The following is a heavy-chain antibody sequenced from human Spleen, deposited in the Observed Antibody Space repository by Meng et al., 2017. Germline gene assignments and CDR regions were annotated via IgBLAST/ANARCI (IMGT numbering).Heavy chain of an antibody. D-gene: IGHD4-17*01. V-gene: IGHV4-4*02. CDR1: GGSISNDQW. J-gene: IGHJ4*02. Sequence: QVQLQESGPGLVKPSGTLSRTWYVFGGSISNDQWWSWVRQPPGKGLEWIGEIYHSGRTNYNPSVKSRVSMSVDKSQNQFSLKLSSVAAADTAVYYCTTLYGDSISWGQGTLVTVSS. CDR2: IYHSGRT. CDR3: TTLYGDSIS.